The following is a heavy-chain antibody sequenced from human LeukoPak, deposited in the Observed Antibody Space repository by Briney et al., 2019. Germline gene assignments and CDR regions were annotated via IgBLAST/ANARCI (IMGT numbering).Heavy chain of an antibody. V-gene: IGHV3-30*18. D-gene: IGHD6-19*01. CDR2: ISYDGSNK. Sequence: GRSLRLSCAAPGFTFSSYGMHWVRQAPPKGLHSVAVISYDGSNKYYADSVKGRFTISRDNSKNTLYLQMNSLRAEDTAVYYCAKEFQGIAVAGDFDYWGQGTLVTVSS. CDR3: AKEFQGIAVAGDFDY. J-gene: IGHJ4*02. CDR1: GFTFSSYG.